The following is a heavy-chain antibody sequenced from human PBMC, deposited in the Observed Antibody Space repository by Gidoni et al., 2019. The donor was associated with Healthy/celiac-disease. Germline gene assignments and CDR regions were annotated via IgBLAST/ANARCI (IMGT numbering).Heavy chain of an antibody. CDR2: IYSGGST. CDR3: ASSIAAAGSLDY. CDR1: GFTVSSNY. J-gene: IGHJ4*02. Sequence: EVQLVESGGGLIQPGGSLRPSCAASGFTVSSNYMSWVSQGPGKGLVWVSVIYSGGSTYYADSVKGRFTISRDNSKNTLYLQMNSLRAEDTAVYYCASSIAAAGSLDYWGQGTLVTVSS. V-gene: IGHV3-53*01. D-gene: IGHD6-13*01.